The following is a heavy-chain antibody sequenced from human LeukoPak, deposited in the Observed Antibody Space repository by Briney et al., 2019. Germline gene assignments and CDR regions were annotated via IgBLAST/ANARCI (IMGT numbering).Heavy chain of an antibody. J-gene: IGHJ4*02. CDR2: MYLSGTT. D-gene: IGHD3-22*01. V-gene: IGHV4-4*02. CDR3: AGLVGRYSSGLYYYYFDY. CDR1: GGSISSSNW. Sequence: PSGTLSLTCAVSGGSISSSNWWSWVRQPPGKGLEWIGEMYLSGTTHSNPSVKSRVTISIDKSKNQFFLNLSSVTAADTAVYYCAGLVGRYSSGLYYYYFDYWGQGTLVTVFS.